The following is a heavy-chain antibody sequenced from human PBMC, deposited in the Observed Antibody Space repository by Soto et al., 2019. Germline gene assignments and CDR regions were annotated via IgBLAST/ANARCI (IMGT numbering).Heavy chain of an antibody. Sequence: QVQLVESGGGVVQPGRSLRLSCAASGFTFSSFGMHWVRQAPGKGLEWVTFISYDGTNKYYADSVKGRFTISRDNSKNPLYLQMDSLRAEDTAVYYCAKTRGHSYYYVMDAWGQGTTVTVFS. CDR2: ISYDGTNK. D-gene: IGHD2-2*01. J-gene: IGHJ6*02. CDR3: AKTRGHSYYYVMDA. CDR1: GFTFSSFG. V-gene: IGHV3-30*18.